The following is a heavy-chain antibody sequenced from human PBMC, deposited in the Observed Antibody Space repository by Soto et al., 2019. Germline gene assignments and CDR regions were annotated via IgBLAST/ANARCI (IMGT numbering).Heavy chain of an antibody. J-gene: IGHJ5*02. Sequence: SETLSLTCTVSGSDITTYYWSWLRQSPGKGLEWIGHIYDTGSTTYNPSLKSRVTISVDTSNKQFSLRLTSVTAADTAVYYCARCPIDHNWFDPCGQAPLVTVSS. CDR1: GSDITTYY. CDR3: ARCPIDHNWFDP. V-gene: IGHV4-59*01. D-gene: IGHD3-9*01. CDR2: IYDTGST.